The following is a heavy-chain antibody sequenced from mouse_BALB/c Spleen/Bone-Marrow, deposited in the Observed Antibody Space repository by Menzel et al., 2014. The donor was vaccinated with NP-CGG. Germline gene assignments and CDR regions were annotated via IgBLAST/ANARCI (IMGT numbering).Heavy chain of an antibody. CDR1: GFTFSSYG. Sequence: EVKLVESGGDLVKPGGSLKLSCAASGFTFSSYGMSWVRQTPDKRLEWVATISSGGSYTYYPDSVKGRFTISRDNAKNTLYLQMSSLKSEGTAMYYCARRGYGNSYWYFDVWGAGTTVTVSS. CDR2: ISSGGSYT. D-gene: IGHD2-10*02. CDR3: ARRGYGNSYWYFDV. J-gene: IGHJ1*01. V-gene: IGHV5-6*02.